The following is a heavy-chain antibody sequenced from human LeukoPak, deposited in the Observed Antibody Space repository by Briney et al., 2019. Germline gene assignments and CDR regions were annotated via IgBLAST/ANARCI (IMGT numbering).Heavy chain of an antibody. CDR2: ISAYNGNT. J-gene: IGHJ6*03. V-gene: IGHV1-18*01. Sequence: ASVKVSCKASGYTFTSYGISWVRQAPGQGPEWMGWISAYNGNTNYAQKLQGRVTMTTDTSTSTAYMELRSLRSDDTAVYYCARGYGSGSFYYYYYMDVWGKGTTVTISS. D-gene: IGHD3-10*01. CDR1: GYTFTSYG. CDR3: ARGYGSGSFYYYYYMDV.